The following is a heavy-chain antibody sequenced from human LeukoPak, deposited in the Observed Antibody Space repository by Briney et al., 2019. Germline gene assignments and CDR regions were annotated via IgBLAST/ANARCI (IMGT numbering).Heavy chain of an antibody. Sequence: GEPLNFSFKASGYSFTTYWIGGVRTLPGKGLEWMGIIYPGNSDTRYSPSFQGQVTISADKSISTAYLQWSSLKASDAAMYYCARRVDNSSWYMVDYWGQGTLVTVSS. D-gene: IGHD6-13*01. CDR2: IYPGNSDT. J-gene: IGHJ4*02. CDR3: ARRVDNSSWYMVDY. V-gene: IGHV5-51*01. CDR1: GYSFTTYW.